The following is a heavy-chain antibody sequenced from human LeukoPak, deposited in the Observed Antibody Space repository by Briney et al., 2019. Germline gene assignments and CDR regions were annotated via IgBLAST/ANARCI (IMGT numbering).Heavy chain of an antibody. CDR1: TGSSSGYY. J-gene: IGHJ4*02. D-gene: IGHD2-21*02. CDR2: INPSGST. CDR3: VRGSRVYCGGDCYYY. Sequence: PSQTRSLTCTVVTGSSSGYYRSWIRHPPDKGLEWIGEINPSGSTNYNPSLKTRVTISTDTSKNHFSLNLNSVTAADTGVYYCVRGSRVYCGGDCYYYWGQGALVTVSS. V-gene: IGHV4-34*01.